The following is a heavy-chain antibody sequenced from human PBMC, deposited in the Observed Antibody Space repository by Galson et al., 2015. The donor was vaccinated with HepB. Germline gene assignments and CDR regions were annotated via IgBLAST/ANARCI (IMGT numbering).Heavy chain of an antibody. V-gene: IGHV2-5*02. Sequence: PALVKPTQPLTLTCTFSGFSLSTSGVGVGWIRQPPGKALEWLALIYWDDDKRYSPSLKSRLTITKDTSKNQVVLTMTNMDPVDTATYYCAHRRITMVRGYFDLWGRGTLVTVSS. D-gene: IGHD3-10*01. J-gene: IGHJ2*01. CDR2: IYWDDDK. CDR1: GFSLSTSGVG. CDR3: AHRRITMVRGYFDL.